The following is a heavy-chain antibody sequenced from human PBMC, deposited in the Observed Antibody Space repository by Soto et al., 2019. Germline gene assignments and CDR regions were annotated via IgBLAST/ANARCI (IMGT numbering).Heavy chain of an antibody. CDR2: INYRGTA. J-gene: IGHJ4*02. D-gene: IGHD2-21*01. CDR3: ARLSYCYSDGCIFYS. Sequence: QLQLQESGPGLLKPSETLSLTCIVSGGSISSSTPYYWAWIRQPPGKGLEWIGSINYRGTAYYTASLTSRLTMSVYTSKNQFSLSVNSVTAADTAVYYCARLSYCYSDGCIFYSWGQGTLVTVSS. CDR1: GGSISSSTPYY. V-gene: IGHV4-39*01.